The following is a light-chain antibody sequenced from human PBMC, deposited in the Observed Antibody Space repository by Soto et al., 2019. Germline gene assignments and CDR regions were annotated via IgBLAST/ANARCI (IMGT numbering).Light chain of an antibody. V-gene: IGKV2-24*01. CDR3: TQANNFHRN. Sequence: DPVMTQTPLSLLVTLGQPASISCRSSQSLVHSNGDTYFNWLHQRPGQPPRLLLYKVSNRFSGVPDRFTGSGAGTDFTLRISRVEAEDVGVYYCTQANNFHRNFGKGTKVDI. CDR2: KVS. J-gene: IGKJ2*01. CDR1: QSLVHSNGDTY.